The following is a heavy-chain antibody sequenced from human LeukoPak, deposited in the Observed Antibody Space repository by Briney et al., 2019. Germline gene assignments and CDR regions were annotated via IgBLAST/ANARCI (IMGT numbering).Heavy chain of an antibody. CDR2: ISGSGGST. V-gene: IGHV3-23*01. CDR1: GFTFSSYG. Sequence: GGSLRLSCAASGFTFSSYGMSWVRQAPGKGLEWVSRISGSGGSTDYADSEKGRFTISRDNSKNTLYLQMNSLRAEDTAVYYCAKGGSSSWYSAFDIWGQGTTVTVSS. J-gene: IGHJ3*02. CDR3: AKGGSSSWYSAFDI. D-gene: IGHD6-13*01.